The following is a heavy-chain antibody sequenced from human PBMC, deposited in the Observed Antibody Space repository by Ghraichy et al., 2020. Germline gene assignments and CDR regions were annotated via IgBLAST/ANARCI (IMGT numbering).Heavy chain of an antibody. D-gene: IGHD2-2*01. CDR1: GFSFDDYT. Sequence: GESLNISCAASGFSFDDYTMHWVRQGPGKGLEWVSLITWDGGTTYYADSVKGRFTISRDNSKNSLYLQMNSLKTEDTALYYCAKEGSSTRPFDYWGQGTLVTVSS. CDR2: ITWDGGTT. V-gene: IGHV3-43*01. CDR3: AKEGSSTRPFDY. J-gene: IGHJ4*02.